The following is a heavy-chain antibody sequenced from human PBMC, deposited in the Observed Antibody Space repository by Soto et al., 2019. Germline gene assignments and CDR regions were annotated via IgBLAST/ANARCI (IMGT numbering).Heavy chain of an antibody. CDR2: IKSKTDGGTT. CDR1: GFTFSNAW. D-gene: IGHD3-10*01. CDR3: TTYPGWQLLHYYGSGSYGS. J-gene: IGHJ4*02. V-gene: IGHV3-15*07. Sequence: PGGSLRLSCAASGFTFSNAWMNWVRQAPGKGLEWVGRIKSKTDGGTTDYAAPVKGRFTIPRDDSKNTLYLQMNSLKTEDTAVYYCTTYPGWQLLHYYGSGSYGSWGQGTLVTVSS.